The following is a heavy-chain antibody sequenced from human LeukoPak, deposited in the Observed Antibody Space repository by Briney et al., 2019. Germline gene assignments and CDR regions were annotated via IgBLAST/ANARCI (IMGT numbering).Heavy chain of an antibody. J-gene: IGHJ6*03. CDR2: TYYSEST. CDR3: ARIEVVPAAMSRIYYYYYMDV. V-gene: IGHV4-59*01. Sequence: SETLSLTCTVSGGSISSYYWSWIRQPPGKGLEWIGYTYYSESTNYNPSLKSRVTISVDTSKNQFSLKLSSVTAADTAVYYCARIEVVPAAMSRIYYYYYMDVWGKGTTVTISS. D-gene: IGHD2-2*01. CDR1: GGSISSYY.